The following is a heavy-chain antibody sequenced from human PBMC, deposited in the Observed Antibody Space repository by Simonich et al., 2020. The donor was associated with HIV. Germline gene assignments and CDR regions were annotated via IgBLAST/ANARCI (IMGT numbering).Heavy chain of an antibody. J-gene: IGHJ3*02. CDR2: VSPNSGGT. CDR1: GYTFTDYN. D-gene: IGHD1-26*01. V-gene: IGHV1-2*06. Sequence: QVQLVQSGAEVKKPGASVKVSCKASGYTFTDYNIHWVRQAPGQGLEWMGRVSPNSGGTYYPQKFQCRVTMTRDKSITTAYMELSRLRSDDTAFYYCATHGPGSYSSALDIWGQGTMVTVSS. CDR3: ATHGPGSYSSALDI.